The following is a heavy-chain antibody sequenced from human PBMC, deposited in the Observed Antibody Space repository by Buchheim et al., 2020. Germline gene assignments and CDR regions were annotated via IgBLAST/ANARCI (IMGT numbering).Heavy chain of an antibody. Sequence: QVQLVESGGGLVKPGGSLRLSCAASGFTFSDYYMSWIRQAPGKGLEWVSYISSSGSTIYYADSVKGRFTISRANAKNSLYLQMNSLRAEDTAVYYCARVRRIIVVVPAATNYYYYMDVWGKGTT. V-gene: IGHV3-11*01. CDR2: ISSSGSTI. CDR1: GFTFSDYY. CDR3: ARVRRIIVVVPAATNYYYYMDV. J-gene: IGHJ6*03. D-gene: IGHD2-2*01.